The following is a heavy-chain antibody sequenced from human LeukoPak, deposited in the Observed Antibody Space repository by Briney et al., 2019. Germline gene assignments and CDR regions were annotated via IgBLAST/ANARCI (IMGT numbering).Heavy chain of an antibody. D-gene: IGHD2-2*01. CDR1: GGSFTDYF. J-gene: IGHJ3*02. CDR3: AKSGPAAGRPDAFDI. CDR2: INDYTGDT. V-gene: IGHV4-34*01. Sequence: SETLSLTCTVYGGSFTDYFWTWIRQSPGKGLEWIGEINDYTGDTNYNPSLNSRVSISLEKSKNQFSLELNSVTAADTAVYFCAKSGPAAGRPDAFDIWGQGTMVTVSS.